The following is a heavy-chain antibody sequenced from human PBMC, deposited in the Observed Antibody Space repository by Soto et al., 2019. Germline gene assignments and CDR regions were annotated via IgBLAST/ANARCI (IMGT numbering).Heavy chain of an antibody. Sequence: QVQLVQSGAEVKKPGASLKVSCEASGYTFTSFGSSWVRQAPGQGLEWMGWISPYNGNTNYAQKFKGRVTMTTDTATSTAYMELRSLGADDTAIYYCASDTSLGYWGQGTLVTVSS. CDR2: ISPYNGNT. D-gene: IGHD2-2*01. J-gene: IGHJ4*02. V-gene: IGHV1-18*01. CDR1: GYTFTSFG. CDR3: ASDTSLGY.